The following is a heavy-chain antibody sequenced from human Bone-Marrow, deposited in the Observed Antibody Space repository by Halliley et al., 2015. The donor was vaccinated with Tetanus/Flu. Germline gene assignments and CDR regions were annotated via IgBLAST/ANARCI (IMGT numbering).Heavy chain of an antibody. CDR1: GFTFSRHA. V-gene: IGHV3-33*01. CDR3: VLGFSSSWFGAECFPH. CDR2: IWHDGTNK. D-gene: IGHD6-13*01. J-gene: IGHJ1*01. Sequence: SGFTFSRHAMHWVRQAPGKGLEWVAIIWHDGTNKNYVDSVKGRFTISRDNSKNTLYLQMNSLRAEDTAVYYCVLGFSSSWFGAECFPHWGQGTLVTVSS.